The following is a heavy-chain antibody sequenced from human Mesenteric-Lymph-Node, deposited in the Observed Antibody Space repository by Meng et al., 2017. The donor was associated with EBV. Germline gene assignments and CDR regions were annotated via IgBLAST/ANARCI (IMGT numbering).Heavy chain of an antibody. Sequence: VPLQGPGPGLVKPSGTLSLTCAVSGASISGPNWWSWVRQPPGKGLEWIGEVYHSGGTTYNPSLKSRVTISVDTSKNQFSLKLSSVTAADTAVYYCATHGSGSYSWFDPWGQGTLVTVSS. D-gene: IGHD3-10*01. J-gene: IGHJ5*02. CDR1: GASISGPNW. CDR3: ATHGSGSYSWFDP. V-gene: IGHV4-4*02. CDR2: VYHSGGT.